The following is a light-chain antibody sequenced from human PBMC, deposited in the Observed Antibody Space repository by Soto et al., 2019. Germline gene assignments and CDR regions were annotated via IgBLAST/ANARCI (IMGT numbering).Light chain of an antibody. Sequence: DVQMTQSPSALSASIGDSVTITCRASQTIIGYLDWYQQKPGKAPRLLINAASNLPSGVPSRCRGSGSETDFTLTITSLQPEDVATYYCQQSYTPPRTFGQGTKLDIK. CDR3: QQSYTPPRT. J-gene: IGKJ1*01. V-gene: IGKV1-39*01. CDR2: AAS. CDR1: QTIIGY.